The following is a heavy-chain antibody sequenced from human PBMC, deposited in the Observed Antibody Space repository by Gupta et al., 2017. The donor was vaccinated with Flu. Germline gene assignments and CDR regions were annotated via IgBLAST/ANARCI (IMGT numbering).Heavy chain of an antibody. V-gene: IGHV3-49*02. CDR2: IRSKAYGGTT. D-gene: IGHD3-3*01. Sequence: VRQAPGKGLEWVGFIRSKAYGGTTEYAASVKGRFTISRDDSKSIAYLQMNSLKTEDTAVYYCTRDYESEDYDFWSGYYAFDIWGQGTMVTVSS. CDR3: TRDYESEDYDFWSGYYAFDI. J-gene: IGHJ3*02.